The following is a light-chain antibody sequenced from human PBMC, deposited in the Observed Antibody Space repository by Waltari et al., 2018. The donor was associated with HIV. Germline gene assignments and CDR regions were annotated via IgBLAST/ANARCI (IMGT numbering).Light chain of an antibody. CDR1: QNVNKW. CDR3: QQYDSYSCT. V-gene: IGKV1-5*03. CDR2: KAS. J-gene: IGKJ2*02. Sequence: DIQLTQSPSTLSASVGDRVTITCRASQNVNKWLAWYQQKPGKAPTLLIYKASTLKSGVPSRFSGSGSGTEFTLTISSLQSDDCATYYCQQYDSYSCTFGQGTKVEIK.